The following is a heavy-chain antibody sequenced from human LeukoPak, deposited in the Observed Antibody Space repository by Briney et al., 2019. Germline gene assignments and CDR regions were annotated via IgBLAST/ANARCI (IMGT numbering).Heavy chain of an antibody. CDR3: ASSELEPPFDY. Sequence: SETLSLTCTVSSGSITNSNYYWGWIRQPPGKGLEWIGEINHSGSTNYNPSLKSRVTISVDTSKNQFSLKLSSVTAADTAVYYCASSELEPPFDYWGQGTLVTVSS. CDR1: SGSITNSNYY. V-gene: IGHV4-39*07. D-gene: IGHD1-14*01. J-gene: IGHJ4*02. CDR2: INHSGST.